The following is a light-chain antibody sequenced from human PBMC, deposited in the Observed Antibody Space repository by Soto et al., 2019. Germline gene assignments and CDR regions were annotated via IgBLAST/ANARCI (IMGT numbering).Light chain of an antibody. J-gene: IGKJ3*01. Sequence: AIQLTQSPSSLSASVGDRVTITCRASQGISSALAWYQQKPGKAPKLLIYDASSLESGVPSRFSGSGSGTDFTLTISILQPDDFATYYCQQFNNYPYTFGPGTKVDIK. CDR1: QGISSA. V-gene: IGKV1D-13*01. CDR3: QQFNNYPYT. CDR2: DAS.